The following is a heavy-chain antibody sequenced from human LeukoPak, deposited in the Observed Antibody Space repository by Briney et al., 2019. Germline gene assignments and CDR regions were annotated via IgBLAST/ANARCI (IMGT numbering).Heavy chain of an antibody. J-gene: IGHJ4*02. D-gene: IGHD6-19*01. CDR3: ARDGGYSSGSSDY. CDR2: ISAYNGNT. CDR1: GYTFTNYG. V-gene: IGHV1-18*01. Sequence: ASVKVPCKASGYTFTNYGISWVRQAPGQGLEWMGWISAYNGNTNYAQKFQGRVTMTTDTSTTKAYMEVRSLRSDDTAVFYCARDGGYSSGSSDYWGQGTLVTVSS.